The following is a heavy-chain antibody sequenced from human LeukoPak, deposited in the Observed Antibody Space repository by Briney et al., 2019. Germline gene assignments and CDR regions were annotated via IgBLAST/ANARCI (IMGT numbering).Heavy chain of an antibody. Sequence: GGSLRLSCAASGFTFSSYAMHWVRQAPGKGLEGGAVISYDGSNKDYADSVKGRFTISRDNAKNSLYLQMNSLRAEDTAVYYCARDYGGSSPFDYWGQGTLVTVSS. J-gene: IGHJ4*02. D-gene: IGHD4-23*01. V-gene: IGHV3-30*04. CDR1: GFTFSSYA. CDR3: ARDYGGSSPFDY. CDR2: ISYDGSNK.